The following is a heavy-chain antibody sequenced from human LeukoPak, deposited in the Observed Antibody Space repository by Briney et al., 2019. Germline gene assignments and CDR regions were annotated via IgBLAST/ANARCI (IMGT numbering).Heavy chain of an antibody. CDR3: ARYCTGGSCFFQYGMDV. J-gene: IGHJ6*04. V-gene: IGHV3-23*01. CDR2: ISGSGATT. D-gene: IGHD2-15*01. CDR1: GFTFSTYA. Sequence: GASLRLSCAASGFTFSTYAMTWVRQAPGKGLEWDSAISGSGATTYYADSVKGRFTISRDNSKNTLFLQMNSLSAEDTAIYYCARYCTGGSCFFQYGMDVWGKGTTVTVSS.